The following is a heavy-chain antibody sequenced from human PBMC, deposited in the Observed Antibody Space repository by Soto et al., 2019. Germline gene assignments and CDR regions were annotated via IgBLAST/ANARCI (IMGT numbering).Heavy chain of an antibody. D-gene: IGHD3-22*01. V-gene: IGHV4-59*01. J-gene: IGHJ4*02. Sequence: SETLSLTCTVSGGSISSYYWSWIRQPPGKGLEWIGYIYYSGSTNYNPSLKSRVTISVDTSKNQFSLKLSSVTAADTAVYYCARDNSGYPDYWGQGTLVTVSS. CDR2: IYYSGST. CDR3: ARDNSGYPDY. CDR1: GGSISSYY.